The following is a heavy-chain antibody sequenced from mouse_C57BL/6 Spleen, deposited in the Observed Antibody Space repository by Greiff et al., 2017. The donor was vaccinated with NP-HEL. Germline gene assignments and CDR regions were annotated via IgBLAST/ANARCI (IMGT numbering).Heavy chain of an antibody. CDR1: GYTFTSYW. CDR3: ARKGENWDAWFAY. CDR2: IHPNSGST. J-gene: IGHJ3*01. D-gene: IGHD4-1*01. Sequence: VQLQQSGAELVKPGASVKLSCKASGYTFTSYWMHWVKQRPGQGLEWIGMIHPNSGSTNYNEKFKSKATLTVDKSSSTAYMQLSSLTSEDSAVYYCARKGENWDAWFAYWGQGTLVTVSA. V-gene: IGHV1-64*01.